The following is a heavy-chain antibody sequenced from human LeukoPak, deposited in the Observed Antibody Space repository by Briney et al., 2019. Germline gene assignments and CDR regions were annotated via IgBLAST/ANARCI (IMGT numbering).Heavy chain of an antibody. J-gene: IGHJ4*02. V-gene: IGHV4-34*01. Sequence: SETLSLTCAVYGASFSGYYWSWIRQPPGKGLEWIGEINHSGSTNYNPSLKSRVTISVDTSKNQFSLKLSSVTAADTAVYYCARLQTLGARVDYWGQGTLVTVSS. CDR1: GASFSGYY. D-gene: IGHD1-26*01. CDR2: INHSGST. CDR3: ARLQTLGARVDY.